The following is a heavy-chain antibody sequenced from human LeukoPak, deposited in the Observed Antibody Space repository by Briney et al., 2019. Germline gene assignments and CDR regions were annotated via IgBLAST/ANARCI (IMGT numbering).Heavy chain of an antibody. Sequence: ASVKVSCKASGYTFTDHYIHWVRQAPGQGLEWMGWINPNSGDTNYAQKFLGRVTMTRDTSISTINMELRRLTSDDTAVYYCARGGRYYDFWSGYSGAEYFQHWGQGTLVTVSS. CDR2: INPNSGDT. CDR1: GYTFTDHY. D-gene: IGHD3-3*01. CDR3: ARGGRYYDFWSGYSGAEYFQH. V-gene: IGHV1-2*02. J-gene: IGHJ1*01.